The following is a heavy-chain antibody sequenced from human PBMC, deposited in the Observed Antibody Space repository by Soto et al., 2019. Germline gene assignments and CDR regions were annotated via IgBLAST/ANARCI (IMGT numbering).Heavy chain of an antibody. V-gene: IGHV4-59*01. CDR1: GVSIRSYF. D-gene: IGHD3-10*01. J-gene: IGHJ4*02. Sequence: QVHLQESGPGLVKPSETLSLRCTVSGVSIRSYFWSWIRQPPGKGLEWIGYTYYTADSKYSPSLESRATTSADPSKKQFSLSLSRVSAADTALYFCAGSKNRGEGFDYWGQGALVTVSS. CDR3: AGSKNRGEGFDY. CDR2: TYYTADS.